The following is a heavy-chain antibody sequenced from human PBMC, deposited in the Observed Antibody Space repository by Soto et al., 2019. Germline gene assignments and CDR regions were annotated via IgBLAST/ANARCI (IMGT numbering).Heavy chain of an antibody. J-gene: IGHJ4*02. Sequence: EVQLVESGGGSVQPGGSLRLSCVASGFTFTNYWMHWVRQVPGKGLVWVARVDSDGRGTSYADFVKGRFTISRDNAKNTLYLHMNSLRVEDTAMYYCGTVFEHWGQGIPVTVSS. CDR3: GTVFEH. V-gene: IGHV3-74*01. CDR2: VDSDGRGT. CDR1: GFTFTNYW.